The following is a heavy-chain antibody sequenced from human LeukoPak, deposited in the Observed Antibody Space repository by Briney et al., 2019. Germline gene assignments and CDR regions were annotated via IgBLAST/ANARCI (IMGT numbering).Heavy chain of an antibody. V-gene: IGHV3-74*01. J-gene: IGHJ4*02. Sequence: GGSLRLSCEASGFTFSSYWMSWVRQAPGKGLVWVSRINSDGTSTSYADSVKGRFTISRDNAKNTLYLQINSLRAEDTAVYYCSRSLRSTDYYYDWGQGTLVTVSS. CDR2: INSDGTST. CDR3: SRSLRSTDYYYD. D-gene: IGHD3-22*01. CDR1: GFTFSSYW.